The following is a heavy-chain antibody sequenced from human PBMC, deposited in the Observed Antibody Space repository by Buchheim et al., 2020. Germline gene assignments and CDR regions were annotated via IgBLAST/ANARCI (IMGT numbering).Heavy chain of an antibody. J-gene: IGHJ4*02. V-gene: IGHV7-4-1*02. CDR3: ARVASIFGVVIKRYFDY. CDR2: INTNTGNP. CDR1: GYSFTSYG. Sequence: QVQLVQSGSELKKLGASVKVSCKAPGYSFTSYGMSWVRQAPGQGFEWMGWINTNTGNPTYAQGFTGRFVFSLDTSVSTAYLQISSLKAEDTAVYYCARVASIFGVVIKRYFDYWGQGTL. D-gene: IGHD3-3*01.